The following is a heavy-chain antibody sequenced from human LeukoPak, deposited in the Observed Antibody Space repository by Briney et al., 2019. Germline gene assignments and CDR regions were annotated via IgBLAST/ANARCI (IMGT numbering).Heavy chain of an antibody. CDR3: ARTYYGDYSSWFDP. V-gene: IGHV4-31*03. J-gene: IGHJ5*02. Sequence: SQTLYLTCTVSGGSISSGGYYWSWIRQHPGKGLEWIGYIYYSGSTYYNPSLKSRVTISVDTSKNQFSLKLSSVTAADTAVYYCARTYYGDYSSWFDPWGQGTLVTVSS. D-gene: IGHD4-17*01. CDR1: GGSISSGGYY. CDR2: IYYSGST.